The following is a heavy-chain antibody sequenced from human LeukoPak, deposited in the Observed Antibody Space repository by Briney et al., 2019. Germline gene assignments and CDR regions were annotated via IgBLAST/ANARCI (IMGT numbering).Heavy chain of an antibody. J-gene: IGHJ4*02. D-gene: IGHD2-2*01. CDR1: GFTFSDYY. Sequence: GGSLRLSCAASGFTFSDYYMSWIRQAPGKGLEGVSYISSSGSTIYYADSVKGRFTISRDNAKNSLYLQVNSLRAEDTAVYYCARDEVTCSSTNCYFVYWGQGTLVTVSS. CDR2: ISSSGSTI. CDR3: ARDEVTCSSTNCYFVY. V-gene: IGHV3-11*04.